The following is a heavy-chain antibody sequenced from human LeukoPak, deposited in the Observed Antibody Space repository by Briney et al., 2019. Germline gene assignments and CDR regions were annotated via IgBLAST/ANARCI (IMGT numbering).Heavy chain of an antibody. CDR2: IHPNSGGT. CDR3: ARIDGTAPDY. D-gene: IGHD5-24*01. V-gene: IGHV1-2*02. CDR1: GYTLTGHY. Sequence: ASVKVSCKASGYTLTGHYMHWVRQAPGRGLEWMGWIHPNSGGTNCAQKFQGRVTMTRDTSISTAYMELSRLRSDDTAVYYCARIDGTAPDYWGQGTLVTVSS. J-gene: IGHJ4*02.